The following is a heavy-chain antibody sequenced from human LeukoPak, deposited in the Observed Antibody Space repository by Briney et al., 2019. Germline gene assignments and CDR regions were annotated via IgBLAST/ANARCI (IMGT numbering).Heavy chain of an antibody. J-gene: IGHJ4*02. CDR2: MSGDTLST. CDR1: GFTFRDYA. D-gene: IGHD1-1*01. V-gene: IGHV3-23*01. CDR3: AKKWPTLGGTTVAFES. Sequence: GGSLRLSCVASGFTFRDYAMSWVRQAPGKGLEWVSTMSGDTLSTWYADSVKGRFTVTRDNSKNTVYLQMNSLTSDDTALYYCAKKWPTLGGTTVAFESWGQGTLVTVSS.